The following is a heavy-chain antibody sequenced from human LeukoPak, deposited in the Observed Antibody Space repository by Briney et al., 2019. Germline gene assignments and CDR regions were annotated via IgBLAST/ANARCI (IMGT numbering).Heavy chain of an antibody. CDR3: GNFDF. V-gene: IGHV4-39*01. CDR2: IYSNGGT. J-gene: IGHJ3*01. Sequence: PSETLSLTCTVSGGSIRSSRYYWGWIRQPPGKGLEWIGSIYSNGGTYYNPSLRSRVTMSVDTSKDQFSLKLTSVTAAETAVYYCGNFDFWGQGTMVIVSS. CDR1: GGSIRSSRYY.